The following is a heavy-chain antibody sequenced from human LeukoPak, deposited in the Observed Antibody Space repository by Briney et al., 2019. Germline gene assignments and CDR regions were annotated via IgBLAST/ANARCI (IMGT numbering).Heavy chain of an antibody. CDR2: IYSGGST. V-gene: IGHV3-53*01. J-gene: IGHJ4*02. D-gene: IGHD5-24*01. CDR1: GFTVSSNY. CDR3: AKVQEMDTILPPFHY. Sequence: GGSLRLSCAASGFTVSSNYMSWVRQAPGKGLEWVSVIYSGGSTYYADSVKGRFTISRDNSKNTLYLQVNSLTAADTAIYYCAKVQEMDTILPPFHYWGQGTLVTVSS.